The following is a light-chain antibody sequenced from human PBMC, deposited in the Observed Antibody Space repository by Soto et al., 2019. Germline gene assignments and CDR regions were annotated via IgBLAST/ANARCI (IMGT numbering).Light chain of an antibody. V-gene: IGKV3-20*01. CDR3: HQYGVSSGT. J-gene: IGKJ2*01. Sequence: EIVLTQSPGTLSLSPGERATLSCRASQSVTASYLAWYQQKPGQAPRLLIYGASTRATAIPDRFSGSESGTDFTLTISRLEPEDFAVYYCHQYGVSSGTFGQGTNLEIK. CDR2: GAS. CDR1: QSVTASY.